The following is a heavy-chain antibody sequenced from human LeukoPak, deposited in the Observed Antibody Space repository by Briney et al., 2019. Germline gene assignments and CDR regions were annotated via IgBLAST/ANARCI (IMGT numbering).Heavy chain of an antibody. CDR2: ISYDGSNK. J-gene: IGHJ3*02. CDR1: GFTFSSYA. CDR3: ARDLALQWLFSPGAFDI. D-gene: IGHD6-19*01. V-gene: IGHV3-30-3*01. Sequence: GRSLRLSCAASGFTFSSYAMHWVRQAPGKGLEWVAVISYDGSNKYYADSVKGRFTISRDNSKNTLYLQMNSLRAEDTAVYYCARDLALQWLFSPGAFDIWGQGTMVTVSS.